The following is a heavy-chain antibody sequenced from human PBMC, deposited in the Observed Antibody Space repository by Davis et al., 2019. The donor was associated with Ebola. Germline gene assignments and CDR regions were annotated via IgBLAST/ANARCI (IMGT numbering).Heavy chain of an antibody. CDR3: ASTYDILTGLTYYYGMDV. J-gene: IGHJ6*02. CDR1: GFTFSSYT. Sequence: GGSLRLSCAASGFTFSSYTMNWVRQAPGKGLEWVSYISTSSGTIYYADSVKGRFTISRDNAKNSLYLQMNSLRAEDTAVYYCASTYDILTGLTYYYGMDVWGQGTTVTVSS. CDR2: ISTSSGTI. D-gene: IGHD3-9*01. V-gene: IGHV3-48*04.